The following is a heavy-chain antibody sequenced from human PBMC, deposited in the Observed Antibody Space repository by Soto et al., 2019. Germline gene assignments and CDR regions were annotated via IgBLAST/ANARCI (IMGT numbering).Heavy chain of an antibody. D-gene: IGHD4-17*01. Sequence: TLSLTCAVYGGSFSGYYWSWIRQPPGKGLEWIGEINHSGSTNYNPSLKSRVTISVDTSKNQFSLKLSSVTAADTAVYYCSRGRRTAVTIDYWGQGALVTVSS. V-gene: IGHV4-34*01. J-gene: IGHJ4*02. CDR3: SRGRRTAVTIDY. CDR1: GGSFSGYY. CDR2: INHSGST.